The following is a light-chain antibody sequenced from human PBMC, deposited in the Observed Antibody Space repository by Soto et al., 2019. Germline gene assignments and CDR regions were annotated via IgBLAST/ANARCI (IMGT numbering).Light chain of an antibody. CDR2: RNN. Sequence: QSVLTRPPSASGTPGQRVTISCSGSSSNSGSNYLYWYQQLPGTAPKLLIYRNNQRPSGVPDRFSGSKSGTSASLAISWLRSEDESDYYCAAWDDSLSGLYVFGTGTQLSVL. CDR1: SSNSGSNY. J-gene: IGLJ1*01. V-gene: IGLV1-47*01. CDR3: AAWDDSLSGLYV.